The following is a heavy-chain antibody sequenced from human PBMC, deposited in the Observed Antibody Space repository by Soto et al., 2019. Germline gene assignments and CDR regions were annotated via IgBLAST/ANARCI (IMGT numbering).Heavy chain of an antibody. Sequence: SETLSLTCTVSGGSISSGAYYWSWIRQHPGKGLEWIGYIHYSGATYYNPSLKSRVSISVGTSKNQFSLQLSSVTAADTAVYYCARGGVDYYDSSGYYFSPYYFDYWGQGTLVTVSS. V-gene: IGHV4-31*03. D-gene: IGHD3-22*01. CDR2: IHYSGAT. CDR1: GGSISSGAYY. CDR3: ARGGVDYYDSSGYYFSPYYFDY. J-gene: IGHJ4*02.